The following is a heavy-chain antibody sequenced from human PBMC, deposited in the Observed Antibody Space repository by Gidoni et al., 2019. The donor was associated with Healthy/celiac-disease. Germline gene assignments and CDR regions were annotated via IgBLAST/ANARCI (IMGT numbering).Heavy chain of an antibody. D-gene: IGHD3-16*01. CDR3: ARDPSYGGRGY. CDR1: GVTFSSYS. Sequence: EVQLVESGGGLVKTGGSLRLSWAASGVTFSSYSMNWVRQAPGKGLEWVSSISSSSSYIYYADSVKGRFTISRDNAKNSLYLQMNSLRAEDTAVYYCARDPSYGGRGYWGQGTLVTVSS. CDR2: ISSSSSYI. V-gene: IGHV3-21*01. J-gene: IGHJ4*02.